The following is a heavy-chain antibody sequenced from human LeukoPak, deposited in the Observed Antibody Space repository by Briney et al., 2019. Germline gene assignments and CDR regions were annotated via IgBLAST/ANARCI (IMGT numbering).Heavy chain of an antibody. CDR3: AREGDSVIGSVDY. V-gene: IGHV3-48*03. CDR2: IGSSGSPI. D-gene: IGHD3-22*01. Sequence: GRSLRLSCAASGFTFRSFEMQWDRQAPGKGLEWVSYIGSSGSPIYYADSVKGRFTISRDNARNSLSLQMNSLRAEDTAVYYCAREGDSVIGSVDYWGQGTLVTVSS. CDR1: GFTFRSFE. J-gene: IGHJ4*02.